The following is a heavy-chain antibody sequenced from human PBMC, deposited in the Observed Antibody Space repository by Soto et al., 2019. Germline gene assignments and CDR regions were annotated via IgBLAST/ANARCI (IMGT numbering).Heavy chain of an antibody. CDR1: GGTFSSYA. D-gene: IGHD3-16*01. V-gene: IGHV1-69*01. Sequence: SVKVSCKASGGTFSSYAISWVRQAPGQGLEWMGGIIPIFGTANYAQKFQGRVTITADESTSTAYMELSSLRSEDTAVYYCAREGHYLVWRFSPDASDIWGQGTRVTVSS. J-gene: IGHJ3*02. CDR2: IIPIFGTA. CDR3: AREGHYLVWRFSPDASDI.